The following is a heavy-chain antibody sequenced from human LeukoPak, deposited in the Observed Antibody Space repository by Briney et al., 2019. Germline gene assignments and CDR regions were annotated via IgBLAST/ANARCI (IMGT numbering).Heavy chain of an antibody. Sequence: ASVKVSCKASGYIFSDYYMHWVRQAPGQGLEWLGWINPKSGAADYVQQFRGRVTMTRDTPINTDYMEMKRVTSDDTAVYYCARGAEAETSPLDFWGQGTLVIVS. CDR3: ARGAEAETSPLDF. CDR1: GYIFSDYY. D-gene: IGHD6-13*01. V-gene: IGHV1-2*02. J-gene: IGHJ4*02. CDR2: INPKSGAA.